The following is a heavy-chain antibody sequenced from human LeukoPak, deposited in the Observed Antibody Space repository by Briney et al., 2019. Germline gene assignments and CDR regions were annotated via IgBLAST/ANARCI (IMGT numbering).Heavy chain of an antibody. Sequence: GGSLRLSCAASGFTFSSYGMHWVRQAPGKGLEWMAIISYDGSNKYYEDSVKGRFTISRDNSKNALYLQMNSLRAEDTAVYYCARPPPSCSSTSCYQHYWGQGTLVTVSS. D-gene: IGHD2-2*01. J-gene: IGHJ4*02. CDR2: ISYDGSNK. CDR3: ARPPPSCSSTSCYQHY. V-gene: IGHV3-30*03. CDR1: GFTFSSYG.